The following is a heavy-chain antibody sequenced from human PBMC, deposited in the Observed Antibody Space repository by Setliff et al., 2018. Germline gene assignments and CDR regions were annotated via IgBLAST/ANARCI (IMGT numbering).Heavy chain of an antibody. CDR1: GYTFTSNW. J-gene: IGHJ3*02. V-gene: IGHV5-51*01. Sequence: GESLKISCKASGYTFTSNWIAWVRQMPGEGLEWMGLVFPSDSDTRYSPSFRGQVTISADKSISTAYLQWSSLKASDTAMYYCARLGWSDAFDIWGQGTMVTVSS. CDR3: ARLGWSDAFDI. D-gene: IGHD6-19*01. CDR2: VFPSDSDT.